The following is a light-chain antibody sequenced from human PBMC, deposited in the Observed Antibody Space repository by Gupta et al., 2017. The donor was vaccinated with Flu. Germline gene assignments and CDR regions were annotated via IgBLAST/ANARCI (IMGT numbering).Light chain of an antibody. J-gene: IGKJ1*01. CDR1: QTIHPTY. V-gene: IGKV3-20*01. Sequence: IVLTQSPGTLSSSPGERATLSCRASQTIHPTYLAWYQQKPGQSPRLLIYGATNRAAGVPDRFSGSGSGTEFTLTISILEPEDFAMYYCQQYVNSPWTFGQGTKVEIK. CDR3: QQYVNSPWT. CDR2: GAT.